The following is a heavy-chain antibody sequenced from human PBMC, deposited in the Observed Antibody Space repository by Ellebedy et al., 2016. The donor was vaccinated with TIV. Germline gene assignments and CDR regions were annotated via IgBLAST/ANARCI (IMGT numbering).Heavy chain of an antibody. Sequence: GGSLRLSCAASGFTFRNYWMSRVRQAPGKGLEWVANIMQDASEKHYVDSVEGRFIISRDNAENSLYLHMNNVRAEDTAVYYCARDLGRGTYDIWGQGTMVTVSS. CDR2: IMQDASEK. D-gene: IGHD3-10*01. V-gene: IGHV3-7*01. CDR1: GFTFRNYW. CDR3: ARDLGRGTYDI. J-gene: IGHJ3*02.